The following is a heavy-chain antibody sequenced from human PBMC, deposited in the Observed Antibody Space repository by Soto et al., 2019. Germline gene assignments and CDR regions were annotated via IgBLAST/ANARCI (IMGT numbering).Heavy chain of an antibody. D-gene: IGHD5-12*01. J-gene: IGHJ5*02. Sequence: GGSLRLSCAASGFTFSSYIMNWVRQAPGKGLEWVSYISSSSITIYYADSVKGRFTISRDNAKNSLYLQMNSLRDEDTAVYYCARVMALDGYSGYAAWGQGTMLTV. CDR1: GFTFSSYI. V-gene: IGHV3-48*02. CDR3: ARVMALDGYSGYAA. CDR2: ISSSSITI.